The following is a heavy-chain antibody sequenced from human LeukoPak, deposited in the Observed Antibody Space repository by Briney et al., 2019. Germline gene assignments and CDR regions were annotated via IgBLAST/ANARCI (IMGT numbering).Heavy chain of an antibody. CDR2: ISAYNGNT. V-gene: IGHV1-18*01. CDR1: GYTFTSYG. Sequence: ASVKVSCKASGYTFTSYGISWVRQAPGQGLEWMGWISAYNGNTNYAQKLQGRVTTTTDTSTSTAYMELRSLRSDDTAVYYCARDRYYDSSGYYYYWGQGTLVTVSS. J-gene: IGHJ4*02. D-gene: IGHD3-22*01. CDR3: ARDRYYDSSGYYYY.